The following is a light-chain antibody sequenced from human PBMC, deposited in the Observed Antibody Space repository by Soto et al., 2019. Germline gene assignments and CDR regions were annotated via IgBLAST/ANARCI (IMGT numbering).Light chain of an antibody. Sequence: DIVLTQSPLSLPVTPGEPASISCRSSQSLLQSNGYNYLDWYLQKPGQSPQLLIYFGSNRASGVPDRSSGSGSGTDFTLKISRVEAEDVGVYYCMQALQTPPWTFGQGTKVEI. CDR3: MQALQTPPWT. V-gene: IGKV2-28*01. CDR1: QSLLQSNGYNY. CDR2: FGS. J-gene: IGKJ1*01.